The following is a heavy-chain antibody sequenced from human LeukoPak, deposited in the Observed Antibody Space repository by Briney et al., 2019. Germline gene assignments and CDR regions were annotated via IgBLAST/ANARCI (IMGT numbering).Heavy chain of an antibody. CDR2: IKQDGSEK. D-gene: IGHD2-2*03. J-gene: IGHJ4*02. V-gene: IGHV3-7*03. CDR1: GFTFSSYW. Sequence: GGSLRLSCAASGFTFSSYWMSWVRQAPGKGLEWVANIKQDGSEKYYVDSVKGRFTITRDNANNSLYLQMNSLRAEDTAVYYCARTDGYCSSTSCYAYRGYFDYWGQGTLVTVSS. CDR3: ARTDGYCSSTSCYAYRGYFDY.